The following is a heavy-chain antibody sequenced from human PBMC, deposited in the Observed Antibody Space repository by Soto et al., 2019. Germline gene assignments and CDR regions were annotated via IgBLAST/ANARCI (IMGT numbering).Heavy chain of an antibody. D-gene: IGHD3-9*01. CDR1: GFTFNSYA. CDR3: AKASHYDILTAYHAFDY. CDR2: ISGGGGGT. V-gene: IGHV3-23*01. J-gene: IGHJ4*02. Sequence: GGSLRLSCAASGFTFNSYAMNWVRQAPGKGLEWVSSISGGGGGTYYADSVKGRLTISRDNSKNTLYLQMNSLRAEDTALYYCAKASHYDILTAYHAFDYWGPGTLVTVSS.